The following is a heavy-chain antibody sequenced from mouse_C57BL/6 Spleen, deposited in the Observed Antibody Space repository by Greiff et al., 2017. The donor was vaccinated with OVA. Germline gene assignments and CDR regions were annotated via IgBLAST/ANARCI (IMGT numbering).Heavy chain of an antibody. CDR1: GYTFTSYW. J-gene: IGHJ2*01. Sequence: LQQPGAELVKPGASVKLSCKASGYTFTSYWMQWVKQRPGQGLEWIGEIDPSDSYTNYNQKFKGKATLTVDTSSSTAYMQLSSLTSEDSAVYYCARGITTTIFDYWGQGTTLTVSS. CDR3: ARGITTTIFDY. CDR2: IDPSDSYT. D-gene: IGHD2-4*01. V-gene: IGHV1-50*01.